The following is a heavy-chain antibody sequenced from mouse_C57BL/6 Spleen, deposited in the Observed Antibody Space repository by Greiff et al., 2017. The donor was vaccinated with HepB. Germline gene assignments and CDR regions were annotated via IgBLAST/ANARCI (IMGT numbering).Heavy chain of an antibody. Sequence: VQLKESGPELVKPGASVKIPCKASGYTFTDYNMDWVKQSHGKSLEWIGDINPNNGGTIYNQKFKGKATLTVDKSSSTAYMELRSLTSEDTAVYYCARRDYGSSYDAMDYWGQGTSVTVSS. J-gene: IGHJ4*01. CDR3: ARRDYGSSYDAMDY. V-gene: IGHV1-18*01. CDR1: GYTFTDYN. D-gene: IGHD1-1*01. CDR2: INPNNGGT.